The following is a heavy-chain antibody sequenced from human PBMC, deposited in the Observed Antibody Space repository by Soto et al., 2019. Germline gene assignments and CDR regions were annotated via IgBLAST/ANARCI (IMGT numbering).Heavy chain of an antibody. CDR1: GYSFTSYW. Sequence: EVQLVQSGAEVKKPGESLKISCKGSGYSFTSYWIGWVRQMPGKGLEWMGIIYPGDSDTRYSPSFQGQVTISADKSISTAYLQWSSLKASDTAMYYCARRRISYCSSTSCYYNWFDPWGQGTLVTVSS. CDR3: ARRRISYCSSTSCYYNWFDP. V-gene: IGHV5-51*01. J-gene: IGHJ5*02. CDR2: IYPGDSDT. D-gene: IGHD2-2*01.